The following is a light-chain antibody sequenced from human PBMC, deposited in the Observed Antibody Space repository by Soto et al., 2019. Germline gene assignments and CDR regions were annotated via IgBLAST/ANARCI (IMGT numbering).Light chain of an antibody. CDR3: QHYNSHSTWT. J-gene: IGKJ1*01. CDR2: DAS. Sequence: DIQMTQSPSTLSGSVGDRVTLTCRASQSISVWLAWYQQKAGKAPNLLIYDASSLQSAVPSRFSGRGSGTEFTLTINSLQPDDFATYYGQHYNSHSTWTFGQGTKVEI. CDR1: QSISVW. V-gene: IGKV1-5*01.